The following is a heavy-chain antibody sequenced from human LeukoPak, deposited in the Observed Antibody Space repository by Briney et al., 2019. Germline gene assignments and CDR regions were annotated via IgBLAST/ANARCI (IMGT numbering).Heavy chain of an antibody. V-gene: IGHV3-30*02. CDR1: GFTFSTYG. J-gene: IGHJ4*02. Sequence: GGSLRLSCAASGFTFSTYGIHWVRQAPGKGLEWVAFIRYDGSNEFYADSVKGRFTISRDNSKSTLYLQMNSLRTEDTAVYYCAKESYSGTYYDHWGQGTLVTVSS. D-gene: IGHD1-26*01. CDR3: AKESYSGTYYDH. CDR2: IRYDGSNE.